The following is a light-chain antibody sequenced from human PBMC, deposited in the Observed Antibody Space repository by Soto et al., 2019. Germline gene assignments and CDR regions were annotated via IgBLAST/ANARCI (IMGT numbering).Light chain of an antibody. J-gene: IGKJ2*01. CDR3: QQCYRVPYT. CDR1: QSLLYSTNNTNY. CDR2: WAS. V-gene: IGKV4-1*01. Sequence: DIVMTQSPESLAVSLGERATINCKSTQSLLYSTNNTNYLNWYQQKPGHPPRLLIYWASTRESGVPDRFSGSGFRTDFTLTISSLQAEDVAVYYCQQCYRVPYTLGQGTKLEIK.